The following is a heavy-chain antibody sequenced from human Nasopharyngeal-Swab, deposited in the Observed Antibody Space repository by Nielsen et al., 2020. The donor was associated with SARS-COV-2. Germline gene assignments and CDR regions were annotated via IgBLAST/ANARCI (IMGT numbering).Heavy chain of an antibody. CDR2: INHSGSM. CDR1: GGSFSGYY. Sequence: SETLSLTCAVYGGSFSGYYWSWIRQPPGKGLEWIGEINHSGSMNYNPSLKSRVTISVDTSKSQFSLKLSSVTAADTAVYYCARVMFDWSVRPFDYWGQGTLVTVSS. J-gene: IGHJ4*02. D-gene: IGHD3-9*01. V-gene: IGHV4-34*01. CDR3: ARVMFDWSVRPFDY.